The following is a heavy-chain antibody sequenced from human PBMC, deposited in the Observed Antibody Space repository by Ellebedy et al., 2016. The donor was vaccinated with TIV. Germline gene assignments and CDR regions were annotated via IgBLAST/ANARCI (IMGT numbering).Heavy chain of an antibody. J-gene: IGHJ4*02. CDR1: GGSIGTYS. D-gene: IGHD3-10*01. CDR3: ARKLYGSGRPYFDL. V-gene: IGHV4-59*01. Sequence: MPSETLSLTCTVSGGSIGTYSWHWIRQPPGKGLERIGHISSGNTDYNPSLKSRVTISVGTSKNQFSLKVNSVTAADTAVYYCARKLYGSGRPYFDLWGQGAQVTVSS. CDR2: ISSGNT.